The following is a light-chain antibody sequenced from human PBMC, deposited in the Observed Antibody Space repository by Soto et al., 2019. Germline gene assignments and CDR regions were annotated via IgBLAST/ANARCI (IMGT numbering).Light chain of an antibody. Sequence: QSALTQPASVSGSPGQSITISRTGTNSDIGGYYYVSWYQHHPGKAPKLMIYQVTNRPSGVSNRFSGSKSGNTASLTISGLQAEDEADYYCTSYSSSNTFYVFGAGTKVTVL. V-gene: IGLV2-14*01. J-gene: IGLJ1*01. CDR2: QVT. CDR3: TSYSSSNTFYV. CDR1: NSDIGGYYY.